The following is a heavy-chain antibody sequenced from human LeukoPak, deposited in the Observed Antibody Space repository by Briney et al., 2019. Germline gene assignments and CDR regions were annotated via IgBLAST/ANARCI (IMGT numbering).Heavy chain of an antibody. CDR3: ARIMITFGGVVYYYYYMDV. D-gene: IGHD3-16*01. Sequence: GGSLRLSCAASGFTLCRYSMNWVRQAPGKGLEWVANIKQDGSEKYYVDSVKGRFTISRDNAKNSLYLQMNSLRAEDTAVYYCARIMITFGGVVYYYYYMDVWGKGTTVTISS. CDR1: GFTLCRYS. J-gene: IGHJ6*03. V-gene: IGHV3-7*01. CDR2: IKQDGSEK.